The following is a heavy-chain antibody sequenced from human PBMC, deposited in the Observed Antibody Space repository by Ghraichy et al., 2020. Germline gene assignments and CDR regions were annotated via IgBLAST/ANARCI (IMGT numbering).Heavy chain of an antibody. Sequence: GGSLRLSCAASGFTFNNYAMSWVRQAPGKGLEWVSGISGSGGSTYYADSVKGRFTISRDNSKNTLYLQMNSLRAEDTAVYYCAKVWGSVVPAATFDYWGQGTLVTVSS. CDR3: AKVWGSVVPAATFDY. J-gene: IGHJ4*02. D-gene: IGHD2-2*01. CDR2: ISGSGGST. V-gene: IGHV3-23*01. CDR1: GFTFNNYA.